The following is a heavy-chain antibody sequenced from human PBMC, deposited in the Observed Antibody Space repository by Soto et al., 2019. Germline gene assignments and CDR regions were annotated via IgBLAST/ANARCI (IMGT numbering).Heavy chain of an antibody. Sequence: ASVKVSCKASGYTFTSYYMHWVRQAPGQGLEWMGIINPSGGSTSYAQKFQGRVTMTRDTSTSTVYMELSSLRSEDTAVYYCARTGNYYDCGGPHRPFDYWGQGTLVTVSS. CDR1: GYTFTSYY. D-gene: IGHD3-22*01. J-gene: IGHJ4*01. V-gene: IGHV1-46*01. CDR2: INPSGGST. CDR3: ARTGNYYDCGGPHRPFDY.